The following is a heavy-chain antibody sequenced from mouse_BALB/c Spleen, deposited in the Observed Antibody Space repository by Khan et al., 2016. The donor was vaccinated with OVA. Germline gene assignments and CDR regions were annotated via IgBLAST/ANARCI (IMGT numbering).Heavy chain of an antibody. J-gene: IGHJ3*01. CDR3: ARGVSSGPAWFAY. V-gene: IGHV3-6*02. D-gene: IGHD3-1*01. CDR1: GYSITSGYF. CDR2: IRYDGNS. Sequence: EVQLQESGPGLVKPSQSLSLTCSVTGYSITSGYFWNWIRQFPGNNLEWMGYIRYDGNSNYNPSLKNRISITRATSKNHFFLKLNLSTPEDTATYYYARGVSSGPAWFAYWGQGTLVTVSA.